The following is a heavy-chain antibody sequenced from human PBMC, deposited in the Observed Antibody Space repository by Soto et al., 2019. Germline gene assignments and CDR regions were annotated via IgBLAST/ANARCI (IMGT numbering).Heavy chain of an antibody. CDR3: TKATLHALWSGHNRFDP. J-gene: IGHJ5*02. V-gene: IGHV3-23*01. Sequence: PGGSLRLSCAAAGFTFSNFAMSWVRQAPGKGLEWVSGINGIGDNTYYSDSVRGRFTISRDNSKNTLYLQMNSLRAEDTALYYCTKATLHALWSGHNRFDPRGQGXLAPASS. CDR2: INGIGDNT. D-gene: IGHD3-3*01. CDR1: GFTFSNFA.